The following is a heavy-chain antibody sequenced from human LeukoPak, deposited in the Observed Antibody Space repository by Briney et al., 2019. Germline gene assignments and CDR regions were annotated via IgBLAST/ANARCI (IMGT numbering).Heavy chain of an antibody. V-gene: IGHV5-51*01. CDR3: ARGRGATVITNFDY. D-gene: IGHD4-23*01. Sequence: GESLKISCQSSGYTFTGYWIGWVRQMPGKGLEWMGIISPGDADTRYSPSFQGQVTMSADKSINTAYLQWGSLKASDTAMYYCARGRGATVITNFDYWGQGTLVTVSS. J-gene: IGHJ4*02. CDR1: GYTFTGYW. CDR2: ISPGDADT.